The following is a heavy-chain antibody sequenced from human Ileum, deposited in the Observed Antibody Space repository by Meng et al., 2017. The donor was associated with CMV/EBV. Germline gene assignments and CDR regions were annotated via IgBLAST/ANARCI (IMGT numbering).Heavy chain of an antibody. CDR3: ARGGVTTKRYYFDY. J-gene: IGHJ4*02. D-gene: IGHD3-16*01. CDR2: IFPDDSGT. Sequence: GSLKISCQASGYRFTSYWIGWVRQMPGKGLEWMGIIFPDDSGTRYSPSFQGQVTISADRSVSTAYLQWSTLKASDTAMYYCARGGVTTKRYYFDYWGQGTLVTVSS. V-gene: IGHV5-51*01. CDR1: GYRFTSYW.